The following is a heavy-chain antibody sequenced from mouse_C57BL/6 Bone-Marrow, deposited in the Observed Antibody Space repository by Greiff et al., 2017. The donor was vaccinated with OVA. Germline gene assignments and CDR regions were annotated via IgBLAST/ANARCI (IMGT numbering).Heavy chain of an antibody. Sequence: QVQLQQPGAELVKPGASVKMSCKASGYTFTSYWITWVKQRPGQGLEWIGDIYPGSGSTNYNEKFKSKATLTVDTSSSTAYMQRSSLTSEDAAVYYCARGRLISYVIWYFDVWGTGTTVTVSS. CDR2: IYPGSGST. V-gene: IGHV1-55*01. CDR3: ARGRLISYVIWYFDV. CDR1: GYTFTSYW. D-gene: IGHD1-1*01. J-gene: IGHJ1*03.